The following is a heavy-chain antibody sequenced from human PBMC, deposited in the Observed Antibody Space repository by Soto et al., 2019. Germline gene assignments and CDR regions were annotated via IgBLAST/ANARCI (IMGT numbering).Heavy chain of an antibody. CDR3: ARDEGGDFWGGFHTTLINGCDP. D-gene: IGHD3-3*01. CDR1: GYTFTSYD. J-gene: IGHJ5*02. CDR2: MNPNSGNT. V-gene: IGHV1-8*01. Sequence: ASVKVSCKASGYTFTSYDIHCVRQATGEGLEWMGWMNPNSGNTGYAHKFQGRGTMTRNTSISTAYMELSSLRSEDTAVYYCARDEGGDFWGGFHTTLINGCDPWGQGTLVTVSS.